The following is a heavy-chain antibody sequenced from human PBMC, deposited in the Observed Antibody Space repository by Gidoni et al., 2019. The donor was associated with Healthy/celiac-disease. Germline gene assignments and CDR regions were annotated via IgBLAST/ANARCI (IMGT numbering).Heavy chain of an antibody. D-gene: IGHD2-2*01. CDR2: ISSSSSYI. V-gene: IGHV3-21*01. CDR3: ARELSFFGSTSAKNFDY. J-gene: IGHJ4*02. Sequence: EVQLVESGGGLVKPGGSLRLSCAASGFTFSSYSMNWVRQAPGKGLEWGSSISSSSSYIYYADSVKGRFTISRDNAKNSLYLQMNSLRAEDTAVYYCARELSFFGSTSAKNFDYWGQGTLVTVSS. CDR1: GFTFSSYS.